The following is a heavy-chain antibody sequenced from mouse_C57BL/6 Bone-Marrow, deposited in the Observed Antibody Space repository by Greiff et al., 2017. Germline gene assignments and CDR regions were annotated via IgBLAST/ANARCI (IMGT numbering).Heavy chain of an antibody. J-gene: IGHJ2*01. V-gene: IGHV1-50*01. D-gene: IGHD1-1*01. CDR2: IDPSDSYT. CDR3: ARKERYYGSSYEVPYFDY. CDR1: GYTFTSYW. Sequence: VQLQQSGAELVKPGASVKLSCKASGYTFTSYWMQWVKQRPGQGLEWIGEIDPSDSYTNYNQNFKGKATLTVDTSSSTAYMQLSSLTSEDSAVYYCARKERYYGSSYEVPYFDYWGQGTTLTVSS.